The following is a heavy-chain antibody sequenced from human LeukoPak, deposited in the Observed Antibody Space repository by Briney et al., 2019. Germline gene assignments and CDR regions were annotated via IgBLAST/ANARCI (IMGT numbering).Heavy chain of an antibody. CDR2: IYQSGST. V-gene: IGHV4-30-2*01. Sequence: SETLSLTCTVSGASISSSSYSWSWIRQPPGKGLEWIGYIYQSGSTYYNPSLESRVTISVDRSKNQFSLELSSVTAADTAVYYCGRGGIAAAASGVDYWGQGTLVTVSS. D-gene: IGHD6-13*01. J-gene: IGHJ4*02. CDR1: GASISSSSYS. CDR3: GRGGIAAAASGVDY.